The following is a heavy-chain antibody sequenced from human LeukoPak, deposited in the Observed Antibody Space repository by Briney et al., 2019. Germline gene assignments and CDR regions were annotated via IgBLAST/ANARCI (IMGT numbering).Heavy chain of an antibody. D-gene: IGHD6-13*01. Sequence: SETLSLTCTVSGGSISSGSYYWSWIRRPAGKGLEWIGRIYTSGSTNYNPSLKSRVTISVDTSKNQFSLKLSSVTAADTAVYYCARVRIAAAYDAFDIWGQGTMVTVSS. CDR3: ARVRIAAAYDAFDI. J-gene: IGHJ3*02. CDR2: IYTSGST. CDR1: GGSISSGSYY. V-gene: IGHV4-61*02.